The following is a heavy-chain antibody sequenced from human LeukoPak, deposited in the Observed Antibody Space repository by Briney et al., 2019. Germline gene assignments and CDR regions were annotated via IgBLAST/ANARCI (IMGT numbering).Heavy chain of an antibody. Sequence: GGSLRLSCAASGFTFSSYAMHWVRQAPGKGLDLEWVTVLSYDANEYYADSVKGRFTISRDNAKNSLYLQMNSLRAEDTAVYYCARALNNIWFGELLDIWGQGTLVTVSS. CDR3: ARALNNIWFGELLDI. CDR1: GFTFSSYA. CDR2: LSYDANE. J-gene: IGHJ4*02. V-gene: IGHV3-30-3*01. D-gene: IGHD3-10*01.